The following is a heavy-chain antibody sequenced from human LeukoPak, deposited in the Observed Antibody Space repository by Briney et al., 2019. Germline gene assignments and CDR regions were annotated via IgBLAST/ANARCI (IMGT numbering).Heavy chain of an antibody. CDR2: IIPILGIA. CDR1: GGTFSSYA. J-gene: IGHJ4*02. CDR3: ASVEIGYCSGGSCYPRY. D-gene: IGHD2-15*01. Sequence: GASVKVSCKAAGGTFSSYAISLVRQAPGQGLEWMGRIIPILGIANYAQKFQGRVTITADKSTSTAYMELSSLRSEDTAVYYCASVEIGYCSGGSCYPRYWGQGTLVTVSS. V-gene: IGHV1-69*04.